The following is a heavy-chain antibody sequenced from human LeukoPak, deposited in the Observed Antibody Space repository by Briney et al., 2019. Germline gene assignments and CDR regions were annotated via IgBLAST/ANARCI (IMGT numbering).Heavy chain of an antibody. CDR3: ARAYCGGDCHRHTYYFDY. CDR1: GGSFSGYY. Sequence: SETLSLTCAVYGGSFSGYYWSWIRQPPGKGLEWIGEIKHGGSTNYNPSLKSRVTISVDTSKNQFSLKLSSVTAADTAVYYCARAYCGGDCHRHTYYFDYWGQGTLVTVSS. CDR2: IKHGGST. D-gene: IGHD2-21*02. J-gene: IGHJ4*02. V-gene: IGHV4-34*01.